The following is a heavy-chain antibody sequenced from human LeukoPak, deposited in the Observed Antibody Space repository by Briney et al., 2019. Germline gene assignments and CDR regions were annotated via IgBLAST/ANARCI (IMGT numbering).Heavy chain of an antibody. Sequence: GGSLRLSCAASGFTFSSCWMHWVRQAPGKGLVWVSNINSDGSTTSYADSVKGRFTISRDNARNTLFLRMNSLRDEDTAVYYCTRGWHYYDSSGKAFDLWGQGTVVTVSS. CDR3: TRGWHYYDSSGKAFDL. V-gene: IGHV3-74*01. CDR2: INSDGSTT. D-gene: IGHD3-22*01. J-gene: IGHJ3*01. CDR1: GFTFSSCW.